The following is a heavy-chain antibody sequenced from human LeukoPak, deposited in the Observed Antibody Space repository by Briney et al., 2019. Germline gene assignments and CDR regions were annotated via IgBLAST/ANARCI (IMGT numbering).Heavy chain of an antibody. CDR1: GFTFDDYA. CDR2: IYSDGNT. Sequence: QSGGSLRLSCAASGFTFDDYAMHWVRQAPGKGLEWVSVIYSDGNTYYAESVKGRFTVSRDNSKNTLYLQMNSLRAEDTAVYFCATHTWDYWGQGTLVTVSS. V-gene: IGHV3-66*04. J-gene: IGHJ4*02. CDR3: ATHTWDY.